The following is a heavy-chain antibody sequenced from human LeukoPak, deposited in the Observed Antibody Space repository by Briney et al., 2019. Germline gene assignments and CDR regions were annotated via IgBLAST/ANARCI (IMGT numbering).Heavy chain of an antibody. J-gene: IGHJ3*02. CDR1: GGSISSSSYY. Sequence: SETLSLTCTVSGGSISSSSYYWGWIRQPPGKGLEWIGYIYYSGSTNYNPSLKSRVTISVDTSKNQFSLKLSSVTAADTAVYYCARPSGYSYGSDAFDIWGQGTMVTVSS. CDR3: ARPSGYSYGSDAFDI. V-gene: IGHV4-61*05. CDR2: IYYSGST. D-gene: IGHD5-18*01.